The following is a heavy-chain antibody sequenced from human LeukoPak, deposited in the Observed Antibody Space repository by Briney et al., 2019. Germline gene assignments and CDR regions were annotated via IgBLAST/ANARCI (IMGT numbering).Heavy chain of an antibody. Sequence: SVKVSCKASGGTFSSYAISWVRQAPGQGLEWMGGIIPIFGKANYAQKFQGRVTITAVESMSTAYMELSTLRSEDTAVYYCARVPYYYDNNWFDPWGQGTLVTVSS. CDR1: GGTFSSYA. CDR2: IIPIFGKA. D-gene: IGHD3-22*01. CDR3: ARVPYYYDNNWFDP. V-gene: IGHV1-69*13. J-gene: IGHJ5*02.